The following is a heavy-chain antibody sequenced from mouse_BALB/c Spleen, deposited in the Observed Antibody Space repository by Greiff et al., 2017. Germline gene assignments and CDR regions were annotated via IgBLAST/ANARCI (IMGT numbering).Heavy chain of an antibody. V-gene: IGHV5-6-5*01. CDR1: GFTFSSYA. J-gene: IGHJ2*01. CDR2: ISSGGST. CDR3: ARSSFITTVEDY. D-gene: IGHD1-1*01. Sequence: EVMLVESGGGLVKPGGSLKLSCAASGFTFSSYAMSWVRQTPEKRLEWVASISSGGSTYYPDSVKGRFTISRDNARNILYLQMSSLRSEDTAMYYCARSSFITTVEDYWGQGTTLTVSS.